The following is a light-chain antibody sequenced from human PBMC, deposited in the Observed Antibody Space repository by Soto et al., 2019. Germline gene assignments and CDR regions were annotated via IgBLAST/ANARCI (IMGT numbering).Light chain of an antibody. Sequence: EIVLTQSPGTLSVSPGERATLSCRASQTISSNYFAWSQQKPGQAPSLLIYGTSSRATGIPDRFSGSGSGTDFTLTISRLEPEDSAIYYCQQYVSWTFGQGTKVEIK. CDR2: GTS. CDR1: QTISSNY. V-gene: IGKV3-20*01. CDR3: QQYVSWT. J-gene: IGKJ1*01.